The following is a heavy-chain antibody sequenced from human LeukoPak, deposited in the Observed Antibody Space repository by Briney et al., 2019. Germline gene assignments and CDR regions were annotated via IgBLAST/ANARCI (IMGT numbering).Heavy chain of an antibody. CDR2: INPNSGGT. D-gene: IGHD3-10*01. J-gene: IGHJ4*02. Sequence: ASVKVSCKASVYTFTRYYMHWVRQAPGQGLEWMGWINPNSGGTNYAQKFQGRVTMTRDTSISTAYMELSRLRSDDTAVYYCARDPSSMVRGVTDDYWGQGTLVTVSS. CDR1: VYTFTRYY. V-gene: IGHV1-2*02. CDR3: ARDPSSMVRGVTDDY.